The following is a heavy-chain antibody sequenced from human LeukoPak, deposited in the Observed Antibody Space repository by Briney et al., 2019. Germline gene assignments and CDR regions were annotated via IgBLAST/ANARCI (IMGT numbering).Heavy chain of an antibody. V-gene: IGHV4-39*07. CDR2: IYYSGST. J-gene: IGHJ5*02. CDR1: GGSISSSSYY. CDR3: VTSSGRHPYNWFDP. Sequence: KPSETLSLTCTVSGGSISSSSYYWGWIRQPPGKGLEWIGSIYYSGSTYYNPSLKSRVTISVDTSKNQFSLKLSSVTAADTAVYYCVTSSGRHPYNWFDPWGQGTLVTVSS. D-gene: IGHD3-22*01.